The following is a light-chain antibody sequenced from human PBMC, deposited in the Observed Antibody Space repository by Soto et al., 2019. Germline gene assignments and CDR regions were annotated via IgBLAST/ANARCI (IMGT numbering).Light chain of an antibody. CDR2: RAF. CDR3: QQHTSSMYT. Sequence: EIVLTQSPGTLSLSPGETATLSCRASQSVARDLSWYQQKPGQAPRLLISRAFIGATGIPDRFSGSGSGTDFTLTINRLEPEDSAVYYFQQHTSSMYTFGQGTKLEIK. CDR1: QSVARD. J-gene: IGKJ2*01. V-gene: IGKV3-20*01.